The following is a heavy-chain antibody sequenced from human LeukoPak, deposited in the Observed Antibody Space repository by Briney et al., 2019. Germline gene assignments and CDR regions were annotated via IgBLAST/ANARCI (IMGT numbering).Heavy chain of an antibody. J-gene: IGHJ4*02. V-gene: IGHV3-23*01. CDR1: GFTFSNYA. D-gene: IGHD3-22*01. CDR3: AKVDGYSSGRSPSHY. CDR2: ISGGSGTI. Sequence: GGSLRLSCAASGFTFSNYAMTWVRQAPGEGLEWVSAISGGSGTIYYADSVKGRFTISRDNSKNTLYLQMNTLRAKDTAVYYCAKVDGYSSGRSPSHYWGQGTLVTVSS.